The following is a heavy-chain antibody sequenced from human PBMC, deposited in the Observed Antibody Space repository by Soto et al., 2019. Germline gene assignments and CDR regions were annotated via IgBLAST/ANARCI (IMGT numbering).Heavy chain of an antibody. V-gene: IGHV4-59*01. CDR2: IYYSGST. D-gene: IGHD3-10*01. CDR3: ARDKRYYGSGSSWYYYGMDV. CDR1: GGSISSYY. Sequence: SETLSLTCTVSGGSISSYYWSWIRQPPGKGLEWIGYIYYSGSTNYNPSLKSRVTISVDTSKNQFSLKLSSVTAADTAVYYCARDKRYYGSGSSWYYYGMDVWGQGTTVTVSS. J-gene: IGHJ6*02.